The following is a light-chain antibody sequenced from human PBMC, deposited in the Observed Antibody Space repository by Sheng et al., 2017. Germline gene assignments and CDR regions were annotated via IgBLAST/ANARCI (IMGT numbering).Light chain of an antibody. V-gene: IGKV3-20*01. CDR1: QSISTN. J-gene: IGKJ4*01. CDR2: GAS. CDR3: QQYGSSSLT. Sequence: EIVMTQSPATLSVSPGGRATLSCKASQSISTNIAWYQQKPGQAPRLLIYGASSRAIGIPDRFSGSGSGTDFILTISRLEPEDFAVYYCQQYGSSSLTFGGGTKVEIK.